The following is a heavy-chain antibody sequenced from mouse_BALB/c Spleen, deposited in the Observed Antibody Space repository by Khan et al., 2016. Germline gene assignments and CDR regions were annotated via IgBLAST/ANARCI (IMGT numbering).Heavy chain of an antibody. CDR3: TRFGTNWDFDY. V-gene: IGHV6-6*01. J-gene: IGHJ2*01. Sequence: EVKLEVSGGGLVQPGGSMKLSCAASAFTFSDAWMDWVRQSPEKGLEWVAEVRTKANNHATYYAESVNGRFTISRDDSRSSVYLQMNSLRPEDTGIYYCTRFGTNWDFDYWCLGTTLTVSS. CDR2: VRTKANNHAT. D-gene: IGHD4-1*01. CDR1: AFTFSDAW.